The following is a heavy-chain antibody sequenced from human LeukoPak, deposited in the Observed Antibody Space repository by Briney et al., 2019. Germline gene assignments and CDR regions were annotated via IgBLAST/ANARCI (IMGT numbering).Heavy chain of an antibody. V-gene: IGHV3-74*01. D-gene: IGHD4-17*01. CDR2: INGDGTTT. CDR1: GFSFSSYW. J-gene: IGHJ4*02. Sequence: PGGSLRLSCAASGFSFSSYWMHWVRQVPGKGLAWVSAINGDGTTTNYADSVKGRFTISRDNAKSTLYLQMSSLRADDTAVYYCARDLGVTTYWGRGTLVIVSS. CDR3: ARDLGVTTY.